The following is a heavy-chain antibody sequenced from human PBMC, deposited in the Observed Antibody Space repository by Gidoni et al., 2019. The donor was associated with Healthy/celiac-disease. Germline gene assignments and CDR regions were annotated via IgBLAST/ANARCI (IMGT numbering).Heavy chain of an antibody. CDR2: IDWDDDK. CDR3: ARIIDYVGGSGSPLEGNYYGMDV. D-gene: IGHD3-10*01. J-gene: IGHJ6*02. CDR1: GFSLSTRGMC. Sequence: QVTLRESGPALVKPTQTLTLTCTFSGFSLSTRGMCVSWIRQPPGKALEWLALIDWDDDKYYSTSLKTRLTISKETSKNQVVLTMTNMDPVDTATYYCARIIDYVGGSGSPLEGNYYGMDVWGQGTTVTVSS. V-gene: IGHV2-70*01.